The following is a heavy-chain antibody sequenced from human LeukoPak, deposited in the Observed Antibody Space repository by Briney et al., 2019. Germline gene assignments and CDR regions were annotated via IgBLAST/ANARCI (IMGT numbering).Heavy chain of an antibody. D-gene: IGHD1-26*01. CDR2: IIPIFGTA. CDR1: GGTFSSYA. CDR3: ASTAVKWEPHQGYFQH. V-gene: IGHV1-69*05. J-gene: IGHJ1*01. Sequence: ASVKVSCKASGGTFSSYAISWVRQAPGQGLEWMGGIIPIFGTANYAQKFQGRVTITTGESTSTAYMELSSLRSEDTAVYYCASTAVKWEPHQGYFQHWGQGTLVTVSS.